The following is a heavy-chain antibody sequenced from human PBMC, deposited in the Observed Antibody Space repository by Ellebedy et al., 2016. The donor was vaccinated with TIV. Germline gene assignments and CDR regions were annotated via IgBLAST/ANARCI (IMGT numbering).Heavy chain of an antibody. CDR2: IIGSGGNT. CDR3: ARSPKDHFYHGMDV. J-gene: IGHJ6*02. V-gene: IGHV3-23*01. D-gene: IGHD2/OR15-2a*01. Sequence: GGSLRLSCEASGFTFSNYWMSWVRQAPGKGLEWVTGIIGSGGNTKYVDSVKGRFTISRDNSKNTLFLQMNSLRGEDTAVYYCARSPKDHFYHGMDVWGQGTTVTVSS. CDR1: GFTFSNYW.